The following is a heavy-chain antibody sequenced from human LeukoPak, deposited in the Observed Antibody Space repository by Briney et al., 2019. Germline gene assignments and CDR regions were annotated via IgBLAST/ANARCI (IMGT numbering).Heavy chain of an antibody. D-gene: IGHD6-13*01. CDR1: DGSISHYY. CDR3: VVTISNWLPDY. J-gene: IGHJ4*02. Sequence: SETLSLTCTVSDGSISHYYWNWIRQPAGKGLEWIGRIYTSGSTNYNPSLKSRVTMSVDTSKNQFSLKLTSVTAADTAVYYCVVTISNWLPDYWGQGTLVTVSS. CDR2: IYTSGST. V-gene: IGHV4-4*07.